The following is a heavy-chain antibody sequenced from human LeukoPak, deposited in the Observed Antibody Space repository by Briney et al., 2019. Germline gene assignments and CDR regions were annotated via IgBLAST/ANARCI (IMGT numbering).Heavy chain of an antibody. V-gene: IGHV1-3*01. J-gene: IGHJ4*02. CDR1: GYTFTSYA. Sequence: ASVKVSCKASGYTFTSYAMHWVRQAPGQRLEWMGWINAGNGNTKYSQKFQGRVTITRDTSASTAYMELSSLRSEGTAVYYCARDYCSSTSCYWRSFDYWGQGTLVTVSS. CDR3: ARDYCSSTSCYWRSFDY. D-gene: IGHD2-2*01. CDR2: INAGNGNT.